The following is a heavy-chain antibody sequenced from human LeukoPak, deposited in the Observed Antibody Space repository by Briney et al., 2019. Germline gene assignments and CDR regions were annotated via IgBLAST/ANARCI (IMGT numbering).Heavy chain of an antibody. J-gene: IGHJ2*01. CDR3: ARGEYYDSSGYSSLYWYLDL. V-gene: IGHV4-34*01. D-gene: IGHD3-22*01. CDR2: INHSGST. Sequence: PSETLSLTCAVYGGSFSGYYWSWIRQPPGKGLEWIGEINHSGSTNYNPSLKSRVAISVDTSNNQCSLKLSSVTAADTAVYYCARGEYYDSSGYSSLYWYLDLWGRGTLVTVSS. CDR1: GGSFSGYY.